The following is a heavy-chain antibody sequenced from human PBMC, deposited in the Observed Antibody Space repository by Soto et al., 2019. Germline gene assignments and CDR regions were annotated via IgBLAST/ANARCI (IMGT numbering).Heavy chain of an antibody. J-gene: IGHJ4*02. V-gene: IGHV1-2*02. CDR2: INSNSGGT. CDR1: GYTFTDYY. CDR3: ARDSPSLAYCGGDCYSIDY. Sequence: QVQLVQSGAEVKKPGASVKVSCEASGYTFTDYYMHWVRQAPGQGLEWMGWINSNSGGTNYAQKFQGRVTMTRDTYITTVYMELRRLRSDDTAVYYCARDSPSLAYCGGDCYSIDYWGQGTLVTVSS. D-gene: IGHD2-21*02.